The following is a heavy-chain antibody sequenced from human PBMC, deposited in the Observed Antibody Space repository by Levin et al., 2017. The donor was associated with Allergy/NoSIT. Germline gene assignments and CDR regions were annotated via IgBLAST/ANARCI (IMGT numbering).Heavy chain of an antibody. V-gene: IGHV1-2*06. J-gene: IGHJ4*02. Sequence: AASVKVSCKASGYTFTGYYMHWVRQAPGQGLEWMGRINPNSGGTNYAQKFQGRVTMTRDTSISTAYMELSRLRSDDTAVYYCAREGVEWHRREIVDYWGQGTLVTVSS. CDR2: INPNSGGT. CDR1: GYTFTGYY. CDR3: AREGVEWHRREIVDY. D-gene: IGHD3-3*01.